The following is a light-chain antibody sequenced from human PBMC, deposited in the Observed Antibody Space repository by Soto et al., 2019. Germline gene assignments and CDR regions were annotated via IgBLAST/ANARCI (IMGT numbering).Light chain of an antibody. CDR1: QDINNY. V-gene: IGKV1-33*01. J-gene: IGKJ3*01. CDR3: QEYEKLFS. CDR2: DAS. Sequence: DIQMTQSPSSLSASVEDRVIITCQASQDINNYLNWYQQKPGKAPKLLIYDASNFEAGVPSRFSGSGSGTHFTLTISSLQPEDIATYYCQEYEKLFSFGPGTKVDIK.